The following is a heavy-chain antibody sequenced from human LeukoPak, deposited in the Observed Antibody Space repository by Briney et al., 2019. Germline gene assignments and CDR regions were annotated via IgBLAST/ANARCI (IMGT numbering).Heavy chain of an antibody. V-gene: IGHV4-34*01. J-gene: IGHJ3*02. CDR2: INHSGST. CDR1: GGSFSGYY. Sequence: SETLSLTCAVYGGSFSGYYWSWIRQPPGKGLEWIGEINHSGSTNYNLSLKSRVTISVDTSKNQFSLKLSSVTAADTAVYYCARTRSSGWYVGAFDIWGQGTMVTVSS. CDR3: ARTRSSGWYVGAFDI. D-gene: IGHD6-19*01.